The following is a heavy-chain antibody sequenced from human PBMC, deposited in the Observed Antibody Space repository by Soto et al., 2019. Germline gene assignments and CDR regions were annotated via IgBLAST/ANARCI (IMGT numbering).Heavy chain of an antibody. Sequence: QVQLVQSGPELKKPGPSVKVSCKASGYTFRNYGINWVRQAPGQGLEWMGWISAYNGDTNYAPKFQGRVTMATDTPTRTAYMDLRSLKSDATAVYCCARDWRQLVPNSDNVDIWGQGTTVTVSA. CDR1: GYTFRNYG. J-gene: IGHJ3*02. D-gene: IGHD2-8*01. CDR3: ARDWRQLVPNSDNVDI. V-gene: IGHV1-18*01. CDR2: ISAYNGDT.